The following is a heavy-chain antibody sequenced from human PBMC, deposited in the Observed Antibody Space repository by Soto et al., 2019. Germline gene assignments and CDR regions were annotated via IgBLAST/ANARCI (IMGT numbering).Heavy chain of an antibody. V-gene: IGHV1-69*13. J-gene: IGHJ6*02. CDR2: IIPIFGTA. CDR3: ARDSFPNDYGDYVDYYYGMDV. CDR1: GGTFSSYA. D-gene: IGHD4-17*01. Sequence: ASVKVSCKASGGTFSSYAISWVRQAPGQGLEWMGGIIPIFGTANYAQKFQGRVTITADESTSTAYMELSSLRSEDTAVYYCARDSFPNDYGDYVDYYYGMDVWGQGTTVTVS.